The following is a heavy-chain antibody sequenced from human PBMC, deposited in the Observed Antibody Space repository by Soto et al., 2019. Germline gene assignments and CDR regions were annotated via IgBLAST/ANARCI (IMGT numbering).Heavy chain of an antibody. CDR3: ARWTGRVLVARHHTQTIET. D-gene: IGHD3-16*01. Sequence: ETVSSTCAVSDGPFSNFYWTWIRQSPGRGLEWLAVIIRSGTTNSRSSMKSLLSMSMDRSHSQCALRLTSVTAADTGVYYCARWTGRVLVARHHTQTIETWSPGTMVTGSS. CDR2: IIRSGTT. CDR1: DGPFSNFY. J-gene: IGHJ4*02. V-gene: IGHV4-34*12.